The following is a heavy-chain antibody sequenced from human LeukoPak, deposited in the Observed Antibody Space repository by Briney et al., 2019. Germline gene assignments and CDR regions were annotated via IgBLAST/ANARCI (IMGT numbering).Heavy chain of an antibody. J-gene: IGHJ4*02. CDR1: GFTFGSYT. CDR3: AKDRVAGTDYFGS. Sequence: GGSLRLSCAASGFTFGSYTMTWVRQAPGKGLEWVSLISGSATITHYADSVKGRFTISRDNSKNTVYLQMNSLRAEDTAIYYCAKDRVAGTDYFGSWGQGTLVTVSS. V-gene: IGHV3-23*01. D-gene: IGHD6-19*01. CDR2: ISGSATIT.